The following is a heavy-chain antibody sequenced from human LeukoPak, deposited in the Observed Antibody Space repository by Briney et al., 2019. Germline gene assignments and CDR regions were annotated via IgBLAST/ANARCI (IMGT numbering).Heavy chain of an antibody. D-gene: IGHD4-17*01. V-gene: IGHV3-74*01. Sequence: AGGSLRLSCAASGFTFSSYWMFWVRQAPGKGLVWVSRVNSDGTSTNYADSVKGRFTVSRDNSKNTLYLQMNSLRAEDTAVYYCARVWNDYGDYGDAFDIWGQGTMVTVSS. CDR2: VNSDGTST. J-gene: IGHJ3*02. CDR3: ARVWNDYGDYGDAFDI. CDR1: GFTFSSYW.